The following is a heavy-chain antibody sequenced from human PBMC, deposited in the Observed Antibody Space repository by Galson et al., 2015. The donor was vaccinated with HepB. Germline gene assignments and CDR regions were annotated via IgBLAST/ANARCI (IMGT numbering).Heavy chain of an antibody. Sequence: SLRLSCAASRFTFSNFWMTWVRQAPGKGLEWVANIKQDGSEKYYVDSVKGRFTISRDNAKNSLNLQMNSLRAEDTAVYYCARDQGWFDPWGQGTLVTVSS. CDR3: ARDQGWFDP. J-gene: IGHJ5*02. V-gene: IGHV3-7*01. CDR2: IKQDGSEK. CDR1: RFTFSNFW.